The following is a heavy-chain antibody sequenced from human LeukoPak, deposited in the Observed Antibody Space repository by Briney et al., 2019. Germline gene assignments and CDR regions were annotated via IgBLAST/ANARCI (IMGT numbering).Heavy chain of an antibody. D-gene: IGHD1-1*01. CDR3: AREDWNYHYYYGMDV. Sequence: ASVKVSCKASGYTFTGYYMHWVRQAPGQGLEWMGIFNPSGGSTTYAQKFQGRVTMTRDTSTSTVYMELSSLRSEDTAVYYCAREDWNYHYYYGMDVWGQGATVTVSS. J-gene: IGHJ6*02. CDR2: FNPSGGST. CDR1: GYTFTGYY. V-gene: IGHV1-46*01.